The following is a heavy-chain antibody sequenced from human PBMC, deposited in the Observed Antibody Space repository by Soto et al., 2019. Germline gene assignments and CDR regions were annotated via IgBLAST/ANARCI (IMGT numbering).Heavy chain of an antibody. V-gene: IGHV1-2*02. CDR3: ARGEHGTGGNAFPSFAY. D-gene: IGHD2-8*02. CDR2: INPDSDAT. CDR1: GYSFTGYY. Sequence: HEHLVQSGAEVKRPGASLKVSCKASGYSFTGYYLPWVRQAPGQGLEWMGWINPDSDATNYAQNFQGRVTLTSDTSISTASTELTRLTSDDTAVYYCARGEHGTGGNAFPSFAYWGQGTLVTVSS. J-gene: IGHJ4*02.